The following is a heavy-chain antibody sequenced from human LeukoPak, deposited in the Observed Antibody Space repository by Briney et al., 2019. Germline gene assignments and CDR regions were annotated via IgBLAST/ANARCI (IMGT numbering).Heavy chain of an antibody. D-gene: IGHD2-2*02. CDR1: GGSIRNYY. CDR2: IYYSGNI. J-gene: IGHJ5*01. Sequence: SATLSLTCTVSGGSIRNYYWSWLRQPPGKGLEWLGSIYYSGNIDYSPSLKSRVTISVDTSKKQLSLKLTSVTAADTAVYYCARHLYTGFDSWGQGTLVTVSS. V-gene: IGHV4-59*08. CDR3: ARHLYTGFDS.